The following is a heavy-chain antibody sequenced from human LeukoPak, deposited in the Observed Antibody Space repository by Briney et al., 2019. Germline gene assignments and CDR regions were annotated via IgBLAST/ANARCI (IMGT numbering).Heavy chain of an antibody. J-gene: IGHJ4*02. V-gene: IGHV1-2*02. CDR1: GHTFTGYY. CDR3: ARDFGYGDYFFDD. Sequence: ASVKVSCKASGHTFTGYYMHWVRQAPGQGLEWMGWINPNSGGTNYAQKFQGRVTMTRDTSISTAYMELSRLRSDDTAVYYCARDFGYGDYFFDDWGQGTLVTVSS. D-gene: IGHD4-17*01. CDR2: INPNSGGT.